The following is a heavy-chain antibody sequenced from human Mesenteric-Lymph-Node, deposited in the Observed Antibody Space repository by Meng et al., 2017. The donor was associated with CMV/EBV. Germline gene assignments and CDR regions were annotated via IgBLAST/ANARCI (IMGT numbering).Heavy chain of an antibody. J-gene: IGHJ4*02. Sequence: GQLQRWGAGLLKPSETLPPTCAVYGGSFSGYYWSWIRQPPGKGLEWIGEINHSGSTNYNPSLKSRVTISVDTSKNQFSLKLSSVTAADTAVYYCARHQRWLKSEGGFNYWGQGTLVTVSS. D-gene: IGHD4-23*01. CDR3: ARHQRWLKSEGGFNY. CDR2: INHSGST. CDR1: GGSFSGYY. V-gene: IGHV4-34*01.